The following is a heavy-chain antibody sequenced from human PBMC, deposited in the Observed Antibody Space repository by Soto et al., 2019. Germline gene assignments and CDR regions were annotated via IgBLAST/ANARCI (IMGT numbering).Heavy chain of an antibody. Sequence: QVQLVQSGAEVKKPGSSVKVSCKASGGTFSSYTISWVRQAPGQGLEWMGRIIPILGIANYAQKFQGRVTITADKSTSTAYMELSSLRSEDTAVYYCAREGSGYSGYDHFDYWGQGTLVTDSS. J-gene: IGHJ4*02. CDR3: AREGSGYSGYDHFDY. V-gene: IGHV1-69*08. D-gene: IGHD5-12*01. CDR2: IIPILGIA. CDR1: GGTFSSYT.